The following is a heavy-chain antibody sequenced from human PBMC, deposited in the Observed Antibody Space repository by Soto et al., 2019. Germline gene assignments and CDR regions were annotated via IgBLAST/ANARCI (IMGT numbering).Heavy chain of an antibody. CDR2: ISGSGDNT. Sequence: PGGSLRLSCKASGFSFSDYAMTWVRQAPGKGLEWVSVISGSGDNTFYAASVKGRFAISRDNSKNVLYLRMNSLSADDAAVYFCAKGRAITVYGVDILFDYWGLGTPVTVSS. J-gene: IGHJ4*01. D-gene: IGHD3-3*01. CDR3: AKGRAITVYGVDILFDY. V-gene: IGHV3-23*01. CDR1: GFSFSDYA.